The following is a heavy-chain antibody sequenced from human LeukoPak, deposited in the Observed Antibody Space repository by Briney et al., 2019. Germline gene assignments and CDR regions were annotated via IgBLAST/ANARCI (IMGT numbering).Heavy chain of an antibody. J-gene: IGHJ4*02. CDR2: IKQDGSEK. V-gene: IGHV3-7*01. D-gene: IGHD5-12*01. Sequence: PGGSLRLSCAASGFTFSSYWMSWVRQAPGKGLEWVANIKQDGSEKYYVDSVKGRFTISRDNAKNSLYLQMNSLRAEDTAVYYCARDPQTPIVATIYFDYWGQGTLVTVSS. CDR1: GFTFSSYW. CDR3: ARDPQTPIVATIYFDY.